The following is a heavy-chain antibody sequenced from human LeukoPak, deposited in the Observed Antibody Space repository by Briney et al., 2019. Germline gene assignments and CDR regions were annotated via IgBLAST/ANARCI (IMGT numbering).Heavy chain of an antibody. CDR1: GFTSSSYA. Sequence: GGSLRLSCAASGFTSSSYAMSWVRQTPGKGLEWVSGISGSGGSTYYADSVKGRFTISRHNSKNTLYLQMNSLRAEDTAVYYCAREVLGPLDYWGQGTLVTVSS. V-gene: IGHV3-23*01. CDR3: AREVLGPLDY. CDR2: ISGSGGST. J-gene: IGHJ4*02. D-gene: IGHD2-8*02.